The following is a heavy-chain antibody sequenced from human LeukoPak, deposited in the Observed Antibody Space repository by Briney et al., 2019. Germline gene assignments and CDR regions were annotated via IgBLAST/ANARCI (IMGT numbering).Heavy chain of an antibody. D-gene: IGHD6-19*01. V-gene: IGHV1-2*02. Sequence: ASVKVSCKASGGTFSSYAISWVRQAPGQGLEWMGWINPNSGGTNYAQKFQGRVTMTRDTSISTAYMELSRLRSDDTAVYYCAREQAGNDYWGQGTLVTVSS. CDR1: GGTFSSYA. J-gene: IGHJ4*02. CDR2: INPNSGGT. CDR3: AREQAGNDY.